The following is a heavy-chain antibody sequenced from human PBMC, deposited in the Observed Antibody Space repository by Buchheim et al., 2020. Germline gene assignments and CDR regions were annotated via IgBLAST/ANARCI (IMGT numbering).Heavy chain of an antibody. CDR3: AGEVRGLDY. Sequence: QVQLQESGPGLVKPSETLSLTCSVSGGSISSYYWNWVRQHPGRGLEWIGYVYSGGTTNYYPSLESRVTISTDTSKNQFSLKLRFVTAANTAIYYCAGEVRGLDYWGQGTL. CDR2: VYSGGTT. CDR1: GGSISSYY. D-gene: IGHD3-10*01. V-gene: IGHV4-59*01. J-gene: IGHJ4*02.